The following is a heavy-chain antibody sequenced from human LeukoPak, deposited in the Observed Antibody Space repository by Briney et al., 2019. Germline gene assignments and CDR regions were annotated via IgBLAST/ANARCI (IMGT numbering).Heavy chain of an antibody. CDR3: ARDGYSGYVYYFDY. Sequence: SETLSLTCTVSGGSISSYYWSWIRQPPGKGLEWIGYIYYSGSTNYNPSLKSRVTISVDTSKNQFSLKLSSVTAADTAVYYCARDGYSGYVYYFDYWGQGTLVTVSS. D-gene: IGHD5-12*01. CDR1: GGSISSYY. CDR2: IYYSGST. J-gene: IGHJ4*02. V-gene: IGHV4-59*01.